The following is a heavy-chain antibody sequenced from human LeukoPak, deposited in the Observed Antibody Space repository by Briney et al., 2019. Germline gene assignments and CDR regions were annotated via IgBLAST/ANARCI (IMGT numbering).Heavy chain of an antibody. CDR1: GGTFSSYA. CDR3: ARGAVATIPFWYNWFDP. V-gene: IGHV1-46*01. J-gene: IGHJ5*02. Sequence: ASVKVSCKASGGTFSSYAISWVRQAPGQGLEWMGIINPSGGSTSYAQKFQGRVTMTRDMSTSTVYMELSSLRSEDTAVYYCARGAVATIPFWYNWFDPWGQGTLVTVTS. D-gene: IGHD5-12*01. CDR2: INPSGGST.